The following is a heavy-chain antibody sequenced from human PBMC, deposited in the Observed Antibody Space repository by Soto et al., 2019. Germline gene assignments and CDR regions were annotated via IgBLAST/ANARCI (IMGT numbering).Heavy chain of an antibody. CDR3: AKDKPGTTSFDY. Sequence: GGSLRLSCAAAGVTISSNAMYWVRQAPGKGLEWVSAISDRGDTTHYADSVKGRFTISRDTSKNTLYLHLNTLRADDTAVYYCAKDKPGTTSFDYWGQGTLVTVS. J-gene: IGHJ4*02. D-gene: IGHD1-1*01. CDR1: GVTISSNA. V-gene: IGHV3-23*01. CDR2: ISDRGDTT.